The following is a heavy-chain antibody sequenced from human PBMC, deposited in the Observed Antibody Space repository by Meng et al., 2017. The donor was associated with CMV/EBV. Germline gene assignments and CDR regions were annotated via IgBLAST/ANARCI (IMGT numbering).Heavy chain of an antibody. Sequence: SETLSLTCAVYGGSFSGYYWGWIRQPPGKGLEWIGEINHSGSTNYNPSLKSRVTISVETSKNQFSLKLSSVTAADTAVYYCARGQGDFWSGYSVYYYYGMDVWGQGTTVTVSS. V-gene: IGHV4-34*01. CDR1: GGSFSGYY. D-gene: IGHD3-3*01. CDR2: INHSGST. CDR3: ARGQGDFWSGYSVYYYYGMDV. J-gene: IGHJ6*02.